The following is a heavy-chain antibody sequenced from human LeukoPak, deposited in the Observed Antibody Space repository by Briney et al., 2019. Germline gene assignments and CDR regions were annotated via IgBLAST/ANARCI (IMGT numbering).Heavy chain of an antibody. CDR1: GFTFSSNG. CDR2: IKSKTNGGTT. D-gene: IGHD3-10*01. Sequence: PGGSLRLSCAASGFTFSSNGMSWVRQAPGRGLEWVGLIKSKTNGGTTDYTTPVKGRFTISRDDSKNTLYLQMNSLKIEDTAVYYCVRELSGSFDYWGQGTLVTVSS. J-gene: IGHJ4*02. CDR3: VRELSGSFDY. V-gene: IGHV3-15*01.